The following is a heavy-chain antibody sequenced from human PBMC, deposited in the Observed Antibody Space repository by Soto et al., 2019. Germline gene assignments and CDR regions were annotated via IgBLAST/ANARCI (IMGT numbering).Heavy chain of an antibody. J-gene: IGHJ4*02. Sequence: SVKVSCKASGFTFTSSAVQWVRQARGQRLEWIGWIVVGSGNTNYAQKFQERVTITRDTSISTAYMELSRLRSDDTAVYYCARGTYYYDSSAKGYFDYWGQGTLVTVSS. CDR1: GFTFTSSA. CDR2: IVVGSGNT. CDR3: ARGTYYYDSSAKGYFDY. D-gene: IGHD3-22*01. V-gene: IGHV1-58*01.